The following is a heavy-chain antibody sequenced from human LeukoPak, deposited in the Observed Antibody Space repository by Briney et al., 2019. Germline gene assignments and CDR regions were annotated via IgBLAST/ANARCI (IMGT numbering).Heavy chain of an antibody. CDR1: GYTLTELS. CDR3: ATTSYYYDSSGYYYYFDY. V-gene: IGHV1-24*01. Sequence: ASVKVSCKVSGYTLTELSMRWVRQAPGKGLEWMGGFDPEDGETIYAQKFQGRVTMTEDTSTDTAYMELSSLRSEDTAVYYCATTSYYYDSSGYYYYFDYWGQGTLVTVSS. J-gene: IGHJ4*02. CDR2: FDPEDGET. D-gene: IGHD3-22*01.